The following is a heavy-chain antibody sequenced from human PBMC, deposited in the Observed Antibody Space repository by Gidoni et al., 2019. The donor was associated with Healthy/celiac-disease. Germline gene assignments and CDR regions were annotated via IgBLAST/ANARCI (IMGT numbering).Heavy chain of an antibody. Sequence: QITLKESGPTLVKPTQTLTLTCTFSGFSLSTSGVGVGWIRQPPGKALEWLALIYWDDDKGYSPSLKIRLTITKDTSKTQVVLTMTNMDPVDTATYYCAHLGGSSFPHNNWFDPWGQGTLVTVSS. CDR3: AHLGGSSFPHNNWFDP. CDR2: IYWDDDK. D-gene: IGHD6-6*01. CDR1: GFSLSTSGVG. V-gene: IGHV2-5*02. J-gene: IGHJ5*02.